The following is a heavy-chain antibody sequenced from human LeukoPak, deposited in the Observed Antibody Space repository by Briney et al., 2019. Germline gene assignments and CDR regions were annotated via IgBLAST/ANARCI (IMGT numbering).Heavy chain of an antibody. Sequence: GGSLRLSCSASGFTFSGHFMHWVRQAPGKGLESVSSISVNGDKTLYAESVKGRFTISRDNSKNTLYLQLSSLRDEDTAVYFCARRYCTPSSCYSDYWGQGALVTVSS. CDR2: ISVNGDKT. V-gene: IGHV3-64D*06. J-gene: IGHJ4*02. CDR3: ARRYCTPSSCYSDY. CDR1: GFTFSGHF. D-gene: IGHD2-8*01.